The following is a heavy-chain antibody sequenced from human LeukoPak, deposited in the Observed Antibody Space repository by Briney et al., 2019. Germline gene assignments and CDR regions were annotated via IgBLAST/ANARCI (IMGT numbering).Heavy chain of an antibody. V-gene: IGHV3-30*18. Sequence: GRSLRLSCAASAFTFRTYGMHWVRQAPGKGLEWVAVISYDANNKNYADSVKGRFTISRDNSKNTLYLQMSSLRAEDTAVYYCAKDRHPARTDGYYFDYWGQGTLVTVSS. CDR1: AFTFRTYG. CDR3: AKDRHPARTDGYYFDY. D-gene: IGHD1-14*01. J-gene: IGHJ4*02. CDR2: ISYDANNK.